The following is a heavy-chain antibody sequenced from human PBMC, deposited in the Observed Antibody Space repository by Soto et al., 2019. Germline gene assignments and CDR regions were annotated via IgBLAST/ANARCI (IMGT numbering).Heavy chain of an antibody. J-gene: IGHJ6*02. CDR2: IHYSGST. CDR1: GGSISRNY. CDR3: ARRPLYGMDV. Sequence: QVQLQESGPGLVKPSETLSLTCTVSGGSISRNYWSWIRQPPGKGLEWIGYIHYSGSTYYNPSLTSRVTISVDTSKNQFSLKLSSVTAADTAVYFCARRPLYGMDVWGQGTTVTVSS. V-gene: IGHV4-59*08.